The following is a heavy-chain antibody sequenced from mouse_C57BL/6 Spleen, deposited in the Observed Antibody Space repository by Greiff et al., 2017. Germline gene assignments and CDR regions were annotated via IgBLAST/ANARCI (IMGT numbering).Heavy chain of an antibody. CDR1: GYTFTDYN. CDR3: ARGSYGSSYGYCDY. V-gene: IGHV1-18*01. CDR2: INPNNGGT. J-gene: IGHJ2*01. Sequence: VQLQQSGPELVKPGASVKIPCKASGYTFTDYNMDWVKQSHGKSLEWIGDINPNNGGTIYNQKFKGKATLTVDKSSSTAYMELRSLTSEDTAVYYCARGSYGSSYGYCDYWGQGTTLTGSS. D-gene: IGHD1-1*01.